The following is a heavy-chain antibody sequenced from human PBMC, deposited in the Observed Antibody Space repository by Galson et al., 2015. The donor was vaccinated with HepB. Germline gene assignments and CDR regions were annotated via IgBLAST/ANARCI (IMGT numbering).Heavy chain of an antibody. CDR3: ARGGALYQLLPSWFDP. V-gene: IGHV3-30-3*01. J-gene: IGHJ5*02. Sequence: SLRLSCAASGFTFRSYALHWVRQAPGKGLEWVAVISYDGSNKYYADSVKGRFTISRDNSKNTLYLQMNSLRAEDTAVYYCARGGALYQLLPSWFDPWGQGTLVTVSS. CDR1: GFTFRSYA. D-gene: IGHD2-2*01. CDR2: ISYDGSNK.